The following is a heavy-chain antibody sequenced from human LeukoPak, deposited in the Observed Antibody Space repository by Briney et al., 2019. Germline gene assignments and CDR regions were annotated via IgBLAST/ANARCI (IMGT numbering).Heavy chain of an antibody. J-gene: IGHJ6*03. Sequence: ASVKVSCKASGYTFTGYYMHWVRQAPGQGLEGMGWINPNSGGTNYAQKFQGRVTMTRDTSISTAYMELSRLRSDDTAVYYCARGSIAAHPNYYYYMDVWGKGTTVTVSS. CDR1: GYTFTGYY. D-gene: IGHD6-6*01. CDR2: INPNSGGT. V-gene: IGHV1-2*02. CDR3: ARGSIAAHPNYYYYMDV.